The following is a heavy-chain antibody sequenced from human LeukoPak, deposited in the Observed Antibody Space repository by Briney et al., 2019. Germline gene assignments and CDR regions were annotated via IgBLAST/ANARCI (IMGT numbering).Heavy chain of an antibody. Sequence: GESLKISCQGSGYSFTSYWIGWVRQVPGKGLEWMGIIYPGDSDTRYSPSFQGQVTISADKSISTAYLQWSSLKASDTAMYYCARHYYYGSGSYYWAYWGQGTLVTVSS. V-gene: IGHV5-51*01. CDR1: GYSFTSYW. CDR2: IYPGDSDT. D-gene: IGHD3-10*01. CDR3: ARHYYYGSGSYYWAY. J-gene: IGHJ4*02.